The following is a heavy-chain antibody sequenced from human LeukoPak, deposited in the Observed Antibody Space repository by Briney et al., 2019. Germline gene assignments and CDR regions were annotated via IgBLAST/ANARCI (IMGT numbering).Heavy chain of an antibody. J-gene: IGHJ4*02. V-gene: IGHV4-59*12. CDR1: GGSISSYY. CDR3: ARGGRSGARPLF. Sequence: SETLSLTCTVSGGSISSYYWSWIRQPPGKGLEWIGYIYYSGSTNYNPSLKSRVTISVDTSKNQFSLKLSSVTAADTAVYYCARGGRSGARPLFWGQGTLVTVSS. D-gene: IGHD1-26*01. CDR2: IYYSGST.